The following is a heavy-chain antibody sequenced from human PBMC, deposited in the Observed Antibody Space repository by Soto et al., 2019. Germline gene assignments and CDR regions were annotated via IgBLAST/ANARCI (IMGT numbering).Heavy chain of an antibody. CDR3: ARQGCQLPPFYYYCGMDV. CDR2: IYYSGST. V-gene: IGHV4-39*01. D-gene: IGHD2-2*01. Sequence: SETLSLTCTVSGGSISSSSYYWGWIRQPPGKGLECIGSIYYSGSTNYNPSLKSRVTISVATSKHQFSPKLSSVTAAGAAVYYCARQGCQLPPFYYYCGMDVWGQGTTVTVSS. J-gene: IGHJ6*02. CDR1: GGSISSSSYY.